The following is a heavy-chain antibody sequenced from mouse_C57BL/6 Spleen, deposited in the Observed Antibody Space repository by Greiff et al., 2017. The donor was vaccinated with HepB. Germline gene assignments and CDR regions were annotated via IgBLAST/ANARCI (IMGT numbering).Heavy chain of an antibody. V-gene: IGHV14-3*01. D-gene: IGHD1-1*01. Sequence: DVQLQESVAELVRPGASVKLSCTASGFNIKNTYMHWVKQRPEQGLEWIGRIDPANGNTKYAPKFQGKATITADTSSNTAYLPLSSLTSEDTAIYYCALITTVVPYWYFDVWGTGTTVTVSS. CDR3: ALITTVVPYWYFDV. CDR2: IDPANGNT. J-gene: IGHJ1*03. CDR1: GFNIKNTY.